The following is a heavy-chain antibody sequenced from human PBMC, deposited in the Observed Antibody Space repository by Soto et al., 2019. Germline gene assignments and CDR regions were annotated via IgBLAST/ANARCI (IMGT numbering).Heavy chain of an antibody. V-gene: IGHV3-7*01. Sequence: GGSLRVSCEASGFTFISYWMNWVRQAPWKGLEWVANIKHDGSEKYYGDSVKGRFTISRDNAKNSLFLQLHTLRAEDTALYYCARGSLSALDIWGQGTMVTVSS. CDR1: GFTFISYW. J-gene: IGHJ3*02. CDR3: ARGSLSALDI. D-gene: IGHD3-10*01. CDR2: IKHDGSEK.